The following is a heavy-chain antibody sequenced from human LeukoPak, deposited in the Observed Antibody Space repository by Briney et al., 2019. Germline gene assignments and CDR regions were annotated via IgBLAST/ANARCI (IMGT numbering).Heavy chain of an antibody. CDR1: GGSISSYY. CDR3: AGFCSGGSCQTYYYYGMDV. D-gene: IGHD2-15*01. Sequence: SETLSLTCTVSGGSISSYYWSWIRQPPGKGLEWIGYIYYSGGTNYNPSLKSRVTISVDTSKNQFSLKLSSVTAADTAVYYCAGFCSGGSCQTYYYYGMDVWGQGTTVTVSS. CDR2: IYYSGGT. J-gene: IGHJ6*02. V-gene: IGHV4-59*08.